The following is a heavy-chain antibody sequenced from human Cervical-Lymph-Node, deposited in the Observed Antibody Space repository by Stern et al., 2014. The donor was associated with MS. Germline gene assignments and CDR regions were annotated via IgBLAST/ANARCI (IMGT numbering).Heavy chain of an antibody. CDR2: IYWDDEK. V-gene: IGHV2-5*02. CDR3: AHVGFSRGYIFWVFDY. CDR1: GFSLSTSGLG. Sequence: QITLKESGPTLVKPTQTLTLTCTFSGFSLSTSGLGVAWIRQPPGQALEWLALIYWDDEKRYTPSLKSRLTITKDTSRNQVVLTMTNMDPVDTATYYCAHVGFSRGYIFWVFDYWGQGTLVTVSS. D-gene: IGHD5-18*01. J-gene: IGHJ4*02.